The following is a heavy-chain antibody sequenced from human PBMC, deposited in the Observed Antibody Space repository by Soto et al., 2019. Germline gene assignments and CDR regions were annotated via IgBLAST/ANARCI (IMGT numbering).Heavy chain of an antibody. CDR1: DFTFRNYW. CDR2: ISSDGTTI. Sequence: GVSLRLSCATSDFTFRNYWLNWVRQAPGKGLEWVSSISSDGTTIYYADSVKGRFTISRDNDKNLLYLQMNSLKGEDTATYYCVRVGIVARPYWGQGTPVTVSS. CDR3: VRVGIVARPY. D-gene: IGHD2-21*01. V-gene: IGHV3-48*03. J-gene: IGHJ4*02.